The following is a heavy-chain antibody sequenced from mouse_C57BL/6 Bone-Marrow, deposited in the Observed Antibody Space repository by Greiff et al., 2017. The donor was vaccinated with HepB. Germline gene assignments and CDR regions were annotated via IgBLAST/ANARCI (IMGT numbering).Heavy chain of an antibody. D-gene: IGHD1-1*01. J-gene: IGHJ1*03. CDR2: IYPGNSDP. V-gene: IGHV1-5*01. CDR3: TREYYGSSHWYFDV. CDR1: GYTFTSYW. Sequence: VQLQQSGTVLARPGASVKMSCKTSGYTFTSYWMHWVKQRPGQGLEWIGAIYPGNSDPSYNQKFKGKAKLTAVTSASTAYMELSSLTNEDSAVYYCTREYYGSSHWYFDVWGTGTTVTVSS.